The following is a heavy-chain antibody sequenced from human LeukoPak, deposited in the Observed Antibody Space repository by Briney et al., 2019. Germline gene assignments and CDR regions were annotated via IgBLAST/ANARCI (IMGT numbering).Heavy chain of an antibody. Sequence: GGSLRLSCAASGFTFSRYWMTWVRQAPGRGLEWVANIKEDGSKKNYVDSAKGRFTISRDNSKNTLYLQMNSLRAEDTAVYYCAKGYTSGWSGFSAFDYWGQGTLVTVSS. D-gene: IGHD6-19*01. CDR2: IKEDGSKK. CDR3: AKGYTSGWSGFSAFDY. J-gene: IGHJ4*02. CDR1: GFTFSRYW. V-gene: IGHV3-7*03.